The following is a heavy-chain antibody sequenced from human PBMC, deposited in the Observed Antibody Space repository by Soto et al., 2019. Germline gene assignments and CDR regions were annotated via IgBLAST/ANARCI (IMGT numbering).Heavy chain of an antibody. J-gene: IGHJ6*02. Sequence: ASVKVSCKASGYTFTSYYMHWVRQAPGQGLEWMGIINPSGGSTSYAQKFQGRVTMTRDTSTSTVYMELSSLRSEDTAVYYRARVEDGYNSLYYYYYGMDVWGQGTTVTVSS. CDR2: INPSGGST. V-gene: IGHV1-46*01. CDR1: GYTFTSYY. D-gene: IGHD5-18*01. CDR3: ARVEDGYNSLYYYYYGMDV.